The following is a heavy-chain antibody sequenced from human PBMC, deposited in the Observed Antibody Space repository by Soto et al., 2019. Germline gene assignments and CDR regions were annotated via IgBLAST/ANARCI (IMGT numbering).Heavy chain of an antibody. D-gene: IGHD6-13*01. CDR2: IYHSGST. Sequence: QVQLQESGPGLVKPSGTLSLTCAVSGGSISSSNWWSWVRQPPGKGLEWIGEIYHSGSTNYNPSRKSRVTISVDKSKNQFSLKRSSVTAADTAVYYCARDSLGYSSSWRYFDLWGRGTLVTVSS. CDR3: ARDSLGYSSSWRYFDL. CDR1: GGSISSSNW. J-gene: IGHJ2*01. V-gene: IGHV4-4*02.